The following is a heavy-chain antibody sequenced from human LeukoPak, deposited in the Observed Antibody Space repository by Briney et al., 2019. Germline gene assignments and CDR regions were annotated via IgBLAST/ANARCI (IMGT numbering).Heavy chain of an antibody. D-gene: IGHD5-18*01. V-gene: IGHV4-59*06. CDR1: GGSISSYY. J-gene: IGHJ4*02. CDR3: ARAKRSYGSSYYFDY. CDR2: IYYSGST. Sequence: SSETLSLTCTVSGGSISSYYWSWIRQHPGKGLEWIGYIYYSGSTYYNPSLKSRVTISVDTSKNQFSLKLSSVTAADTAVYYCARAKRSYGSSYYFDYWGQGTLVTVSS.